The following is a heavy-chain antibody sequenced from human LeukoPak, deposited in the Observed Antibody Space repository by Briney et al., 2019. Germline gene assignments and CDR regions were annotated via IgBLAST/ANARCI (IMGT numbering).Heavy chain of an antibody. CDR2: MNSNSDDT. CDR3: ARGRSKGMN. CDR1: GYTFTGYY. Sequence: GASVKVSCKASGYTFTGYYMHWVRQATGQGLEWIGWMNSNSDDTSYAQRFQGRVTMTRNTSTGTAYMELSSLRSEDTAMYYCARGRSKGMNWGQGTPVTVSS. J-gene: IGHJ4*02. V-gene: IGHV1-8*02.